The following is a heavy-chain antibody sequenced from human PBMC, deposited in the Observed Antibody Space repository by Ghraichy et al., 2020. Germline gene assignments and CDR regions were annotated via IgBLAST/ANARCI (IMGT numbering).Heavy chain of an antibody. D-gene: IGHD3-22*01. CDR2: IRTTGTTI. Sequence: GGSLRLSFAASGFTFSSYEMHWVRQAPGKGLEWVSHIRTTGTTIYYADSVKGRFTISRDNAKNSLYLQMNSLRAEDTAVYYCVRESRADDGSGFFDYWGLGTLVTVSS. CDR1: GFTFSSYE. V-gene: IGHV3-48*03. CDR3: VRESRADDGSGFFDY. J-gene: IGHJ4*02.